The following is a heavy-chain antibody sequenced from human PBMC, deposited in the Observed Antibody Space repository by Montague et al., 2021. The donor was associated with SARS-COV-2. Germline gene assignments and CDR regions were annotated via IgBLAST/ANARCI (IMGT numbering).Heavy chain of an antibody. V-gene: IGHV4-39*01. CDR2: VYYSGST. Sequence: SETLSLTCSVSGDSIRSSGYYWGWIRQPPGKGLEWIGTVYYSGSTNYNPSLKSRVTMPVDTSKNQFSLELRSVTAADTAVYYCASLGFVDLWLNLGWFDPWGQGTLVTVSS. J-gene: IGHJ5*02. D-gene: IGHD3/OR15-3a*01. CDR3: ASLGFVDLWLNLGWFDP. CDR1: GDSIRSSGYY.